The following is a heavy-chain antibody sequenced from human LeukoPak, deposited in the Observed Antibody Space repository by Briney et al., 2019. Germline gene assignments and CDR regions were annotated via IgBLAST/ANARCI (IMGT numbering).Heavy chain of an antibody. CDR2: IYSSGST. J-gene: IGHJ4*02. CDR1: GASISAFH. CDR3: ARKDGDY. Sequence: SETLPLTCTVSGASISAFHWTWFRQPAGKGLEWIGLIYSSGSTLFNPSLKSRVAMSVDLTKNQLSLKLTSVTAADTAMYYCARKDGDYWGRGTLVTVSS. V-gene: IGHV4-4*07.